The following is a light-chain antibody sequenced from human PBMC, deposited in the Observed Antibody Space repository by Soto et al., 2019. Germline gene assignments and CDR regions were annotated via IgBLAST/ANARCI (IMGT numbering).Light chain of an antibody. CDR2: WAS. Sequence: DIVMTQSPDSLAVSLGERATINCKSSQSVLYSSNNKNYLAWYQQKPGQPPKLLIYWASTRESGVPDRFSGRGSGTDFTLNISSLQAEDVAVYYCQQYYSTWTFGQGTKVEIK. CDR3: QQYYSTWT. V-gene: IGKV4-1*01. J-gene: IGKJ1*01. CDR1: QSVLYSSNNKNY.